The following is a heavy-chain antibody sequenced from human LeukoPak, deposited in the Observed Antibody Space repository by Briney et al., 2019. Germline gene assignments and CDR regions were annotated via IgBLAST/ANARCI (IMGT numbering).Heavy chain of an antibody. CDR3: AMRKPYDSSGPFDY. J-gene: IGHJ4*02. Sequence: ASVKVSCKASGYTFTSYGISWVRQAPGQGLEWMGWISAYNGNTKYSQKFQGRVTITRDTSASTAYMELSSLRSEDTAMYYCAMRKPYDSSGPFDYWGQGTLVTVSS. CDR1: GYTFTSYG. CDR2: ISAYNGNT. D-gene: IGHD3-22*01. V-gene: IGHV1-18*01.